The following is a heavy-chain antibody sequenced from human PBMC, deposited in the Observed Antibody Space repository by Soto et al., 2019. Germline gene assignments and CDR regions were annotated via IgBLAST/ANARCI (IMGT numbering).Heavy chain of an antibody. CDR1: GGSISSGGYS. V-gene: IGHV4-30-2*02. CDR2: MYHSGST. Sequence: SETLSLTCAVSGGSISSGGYSWSWIRQPPGKGLEWIGYMYHSGSTYYNPSLKSRVTIPVDTSKNQFSLKLSSVTAADTAVYYCARIRADTYYYDSSGYYPDYWGQGTLVTVSS. J-gene: IGHJ4*02. CDR3: ARIRADTYYYDSSGYYPDY. D-gene: IGHD3-22*01.